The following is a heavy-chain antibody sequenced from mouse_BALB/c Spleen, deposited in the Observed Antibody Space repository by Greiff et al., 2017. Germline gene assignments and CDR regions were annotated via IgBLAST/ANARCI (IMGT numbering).Heavy chain of an antibody. V-gene: IGHV7-3*02. Sequence: VKVVESGGGLVQPGGSLRLSCATSGFTFTDYYMSWVRQPPGKALEWLGFIRNKANGYTTEYSASVKGRFTISRDNSQSILYLQMNTLRAEDSATYYCARDLYDGSLFDYWGQGTTLTVSS. CDR3: ARDLYDGSLFDY. J-gene: IGHJ2*01. CDR2: IRNKANGYTT. D-gene: IGHD2-3*01. CDR1: GFTFTDYY.